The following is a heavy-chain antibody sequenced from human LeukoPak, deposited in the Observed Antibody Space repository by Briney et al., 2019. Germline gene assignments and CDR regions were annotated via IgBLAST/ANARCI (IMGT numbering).Heavy chain of an antibody. D-gene: IGHD3-10*01. CDR1: GFTFSSYG. J-gene: IGHJ4*02. Sequence: GGSLRLSCAASGFTFSSYGMHWVRQAPGKGLEWVAVIWYDGSNKYYADSVKGRFTISRDNSKNTLYLQMNSLRAEDTAVYYCARDGVFYYHSFDYWGQGTLVTVS. CDR3: ARDGVFYYHSFDY. V-gene: IGHV3-33*01. CDR2: IWYDGSNK.